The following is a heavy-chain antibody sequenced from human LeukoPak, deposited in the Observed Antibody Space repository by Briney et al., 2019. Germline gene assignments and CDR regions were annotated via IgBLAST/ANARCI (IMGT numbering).Heavy chain of an antibody. CDR2: ISYDGSNK. Sequence: GGSLRLSCAASGFTFSSYAMHWVRQAPGKGLEWVAVISYDGSNKYYADSVKGRFTISRDNSKNTLYLQTNSLRAEDTAVYYCARAGDVVVVAATDEWFDPWGQGTLVTVSS. CDR3: ARAGDVVVVAATDEWFDP. CDR1: GFTFSSYA. V-gene: IGHV3-30*04. D-gene: IGHD2-15*01. J-gene: IGHJ5*02.